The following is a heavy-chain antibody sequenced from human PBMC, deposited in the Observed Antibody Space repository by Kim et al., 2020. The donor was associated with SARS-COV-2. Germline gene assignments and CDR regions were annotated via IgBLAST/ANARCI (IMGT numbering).Heavy chain of an antibody. CDR2: ISYDGSNK. CDR3: AKEITGGYSSGWTYYYDGMDV. CDR1: GFIFSSYG. J-gene: IGHJ6*02. D-gene: IGHD6-19*01. V-gene: IGHV3-30*18. Sequence: GGSLRLSCAASGFIFSSYGMHWLRQAAGKGLEWVAVISYDGSNKNYGDSVKGRFTISRDNSKNTLYLQMNSLRAEDTAVYYCAKEITGGYSSGWTYYYDGMDVWGQGTTVTVSS.